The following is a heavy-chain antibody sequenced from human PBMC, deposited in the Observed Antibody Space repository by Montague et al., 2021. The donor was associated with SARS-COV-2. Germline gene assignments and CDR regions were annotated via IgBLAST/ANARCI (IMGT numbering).Heavy chain of an antibody. V-gene: IGHV4-34*01. CDR3: ARLGDGVVPSPILGVGPYYSYYYMDV. Sequence: SETLSLTCAVHGGSFSTSSLNWTRQPPGNGLEWIGEIHHGGSTNYNPSLKSRVTISADTSKNQFSLKLTSVAAADTAVYYCARLGDGVVPSPILGVGPYYSYYYMDVWGKGTPVTVSS. CDR1: GGSFSTSS. CDR2: IHHGGST. J-gene: IGHJ6*03. D-gene: IGHD3-10*01.